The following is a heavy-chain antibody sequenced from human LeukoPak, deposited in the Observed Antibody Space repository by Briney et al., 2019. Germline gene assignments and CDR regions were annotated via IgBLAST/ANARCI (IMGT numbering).Heavy chain of an antibody. Sequence: GGSLRLSCAASGFTFSSYAMHWVRQAPGKGLEWVAVISYDGRNKYYADSVKGRFTISRDNSKNTLYLQMNSLRAEDTAVYYCARDNGAAAPFDYWGQGTLVTVSS. CDR1: GFTFSSYA. CDR3: ARDNGAAAPFDY. D-gene: IGHD6-13*01. V-gene: IGHV3-30*04. J-gene: IGHJ4*02. CDR2: ISYDGRNK.